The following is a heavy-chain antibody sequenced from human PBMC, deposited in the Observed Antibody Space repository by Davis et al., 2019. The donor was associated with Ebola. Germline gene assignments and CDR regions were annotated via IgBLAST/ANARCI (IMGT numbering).Heavy chain of an antibody. CDR2: ISGSGGST. J-gene: IGHJ6*03. CDR3: ARDALYCSSTSCYPYYYYYMDV. Sequence: GESLKISCAASGFTFSSYAMSWVRQAPGKGLEWVSAISGSGGSTYYADSVKGRFTISRDNSKNTLYLQMNSLRAEDTAVYYCARDALYCSSTSCYPYYYYYMDVWGKGTTVTVSS. D-gene: IGHD2-2*01. V-gene: IGHV3-23*01. CDR1: GFTFSSYA.